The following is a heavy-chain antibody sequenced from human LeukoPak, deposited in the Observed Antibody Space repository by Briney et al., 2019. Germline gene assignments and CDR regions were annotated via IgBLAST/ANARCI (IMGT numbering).Heavy chain of an antibody. V-gene: IGHV3-23*01. Sequence: GGSLRLSCAASGFTFSSYAMTWVRQAPGKGLEWVSAISGRGVNTYYADSVKGRFTISRDNSKNTLYLQMNSLKTEDTAVYYCTLPWGSGSYYDYWGQGTLVTVSS. CDR2: ISGRGVNT. D-gene: IGHD3-10*01. J-gene: IGHJ4*02. CDR1: GFTFSSYA. CDR3: TLPWGSGSYYDY.